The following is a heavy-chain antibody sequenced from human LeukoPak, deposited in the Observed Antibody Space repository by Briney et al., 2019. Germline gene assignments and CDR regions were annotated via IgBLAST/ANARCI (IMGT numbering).Heavy chain of an antibody. Sequence: SSVKVSCKASGGTFSNYAISWVRQAPGQGLEWMGRFNPIFGTPNYAQKFQGRVTITTDEFTSTAYMELNSLRSEDTAVYYCARGNDSSGYYSDYWGQGTLVTVSS. CDR3: ARGNDSSGYYSDY. D-gene: IGHD3-22*01. CDR2: FNPIFGTP. V-gene: IGHV1-69*05. CDR1: GGTFSNYA. J-gene: IGHJ4*02.